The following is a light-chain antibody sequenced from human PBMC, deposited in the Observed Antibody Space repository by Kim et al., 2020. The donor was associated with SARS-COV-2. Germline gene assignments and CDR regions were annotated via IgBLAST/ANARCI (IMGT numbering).Light chain of an antibody. CDR3: SSYAGSNNLV. J-gene: IGLJ2*01. CDR1: SSDVGGYNY. V-gene: IGLV2-8*01. Sequence: GQSVTISYTGTSSDVGGYNYVSWYQQHPGKAPKLMIYEVSKRPSGVPDRCSGSKSGNTASLTVSGLQAEDEADYYCSSYAGSNNLVFGGGTQLTVL. CDR2: EVS.